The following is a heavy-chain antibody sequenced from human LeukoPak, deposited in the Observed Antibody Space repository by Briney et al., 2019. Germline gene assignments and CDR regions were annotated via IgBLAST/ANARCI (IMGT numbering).Heavy chain of an antibody. CDR1: GGSISSYY. V-gene: IGHV4-59*12. CDR3: ARVSRGPHPYYYDSSGYMDY. Sequence: SETLSLTCTVSGGSISSYYWSWIRQPPGKGLEWIGYVYYSGSTNYNPSLRSRVTMSVDTSKNQFSLKLTSVTAADTAVYYCARVSRGPHPYYYDSSGYMDYWGQGTLVTVSS. J-gene: IGHJ4*02. CDR2: VYYSGST. D-gene: IGHD3-22*01.